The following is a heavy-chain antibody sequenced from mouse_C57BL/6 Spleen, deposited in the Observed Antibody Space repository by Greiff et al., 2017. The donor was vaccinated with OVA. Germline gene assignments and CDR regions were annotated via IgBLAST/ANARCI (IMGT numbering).Heavy chain of an antibody. CDR3: ARSWGEREGYAMDY. CDR1: GYTFTDYY. J-gene: IGHJ4*01. CDR2: IFPGSGST. V-gene: IGHV1-75*01. Sequence: QVQLQQSGPELVKPGASVKISCKASGYTFTDYYINWVKQRPGQGLEWIGWIFPGSGSTYYNEKFKGKATLTVDKSSSTAYMLLSSLTSDDSAVYFCARSWGEREGYAMDYWGQGTSVTVSS.